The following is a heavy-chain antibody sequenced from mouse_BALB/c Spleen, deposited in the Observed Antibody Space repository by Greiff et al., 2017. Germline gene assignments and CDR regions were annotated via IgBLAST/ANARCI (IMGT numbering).Heavy chain of an antibody. Sequence: EVQGVESGGGLVKPGGSLKLSCAASGFTFSSYAMSWVRQTPEKRLEWVASISSGGSTYYPDSVKGRFTISRDNARNILYLQMSSLRSEDTAMYYCARGEGRGWYFDVWGAGTTVTVSS. CDR1: GFTFSSYA. CDR2: ISSGGST. J-gene: IGHJ1*01. CDR3: ARGEGRGWYFDV. D-gene: IGHD3-3*01. V-gene: IGHV5-6-5*01.